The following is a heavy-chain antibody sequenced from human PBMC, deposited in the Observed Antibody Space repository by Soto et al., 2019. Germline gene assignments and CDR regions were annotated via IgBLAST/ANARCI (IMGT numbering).Heavy chain of an antibody. CDR2: INPSGGST. Sequence: GASVKVSCKASGYTFTSYCMHWVRQAPGQGREWMGIINPSGGSTSYAEKFQGRVTMTRDTSTSTVYMELSSLRSEDTAVYYCARTSIAARPAYYFDYWGQGTLVTVSS. CDR3: ARTSIAARPAYYFDY. J-gene: IGHJ4*02. CDR1: GYTFTSYC. D-gene: IGHD6-6*01. V-gene: IGHV1-46*01.